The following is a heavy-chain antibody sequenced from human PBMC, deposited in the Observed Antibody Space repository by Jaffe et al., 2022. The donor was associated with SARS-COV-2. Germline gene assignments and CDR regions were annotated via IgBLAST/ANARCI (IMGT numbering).Heavy chain of an antibody. V-gene: IGHV4-61*02. CDR2: IYSSGST. Sequence: QALLQESGPRLVKPSQTLSLTCTVSDVSVTSASYFWSWIRQPAGKGLEWIGRIYSSGSTNYNPSLQSRVTISLDTSKDQFSLRLTSVTAADTAVYYCARQRWDEHSWGQGTLVTVSS. CDR3: ARQRWDEHS. D-gene: IGHD1-26*01. CDR1: DVSVTSASYF. J-gene: IGHJ4*02.